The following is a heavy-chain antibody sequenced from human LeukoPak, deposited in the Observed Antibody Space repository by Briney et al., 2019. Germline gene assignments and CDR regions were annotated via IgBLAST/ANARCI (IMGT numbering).Heavy chain of an antibody. CDR1: GYTFTSYD. D-gene: IGHD3-3*01. CDR2: MNPNSGNT. J-gene: IGHJ6*03. V-gene: IGHV1-8*03. Sequence: ASVKVSCKASGYTFTSYDINWVRQATGQGLEWMGWMNPNSGNTGYAQKFQGRVTITRNTSISTAYMELSSLRSEDTAVYYCARINYDFWSGLDYYYYMDVWGKGTTVTVSS. CDR3: ARINYDFWSGLDYYYYMDV.